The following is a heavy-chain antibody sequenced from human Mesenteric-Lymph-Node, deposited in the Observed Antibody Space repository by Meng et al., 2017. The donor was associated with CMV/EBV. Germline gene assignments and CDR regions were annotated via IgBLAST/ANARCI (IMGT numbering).Heavy chain of an antibody. CDR2: ISAYNRNT. J-gene: IGHJ6*02. D-gene: IGHD4-11*01. V-gene: IGHV1-18*01. Sequence: ASVQVSCKASCYTVTSHGVTWVRQAPGQGLEWMGWISAYNRNTNYAQKFQGRVTMTTDTSTSTAYMELRSLRSDDTAVYYCARPFVTATPGGMYYYYGMDVWGQGTTVTVSS. CDR1: CYTVTSHG. CDR3: ARPFVTATPGGMYYYYGMDV.